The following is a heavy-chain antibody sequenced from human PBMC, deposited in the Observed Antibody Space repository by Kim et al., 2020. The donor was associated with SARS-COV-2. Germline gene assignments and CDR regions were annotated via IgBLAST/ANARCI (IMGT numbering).Heavy chain of an antibody. D-gene: IGHD3-3*01. CDR3: ARVRGTIVGVVIIGGWFDP. V-gene: IGHV7-4-1*02. J-gene: IGHJ5*02. Sequence: ASVKVSCKASGYTFTSYAMNWVRQAPGQGLEWMGWINTNTGNPTYAQGFTGRFVFSLDTSVSTAYLQISSLKAEDTAVYYCARVRGTIVGVVIIGGWFDPWGQGTLVTVSS. CDR2: INTNTGNP. CDR1: GYTFTSYA.